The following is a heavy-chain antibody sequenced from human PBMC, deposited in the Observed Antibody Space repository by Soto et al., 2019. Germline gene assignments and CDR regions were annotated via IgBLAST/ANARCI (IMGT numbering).Heavy chain of an antibody. CDR3: ARHNGDYVYYYYYGMDV. J-gene: IGHJ6*02. CDR1: GGSISSGDYY. V-gene: IGHV4-30-4*01. D-gene: IGHD4-17*01. Sequence: SETLSLTCTVSGGSISSGDYYWSWIRQPPGKGLEWIGYIYYSGSTYYNPSLKSRVTISVDTSKNQFSLKLSSVTAADTAVYYCARHNGDYVYYYYYGMDVWGQGATVTVSS. CDR2: IYYSGST.